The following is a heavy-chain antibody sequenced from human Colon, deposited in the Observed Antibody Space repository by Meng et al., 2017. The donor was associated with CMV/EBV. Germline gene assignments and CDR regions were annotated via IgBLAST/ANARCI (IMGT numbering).Heavy chain of an antibody. CDR1: GGSISSGDYY. J-gene: IGHJ5*02. Sequence: QVQLQDSGPGLVKPSETLSLTCTGSGGSISSGDYYWSWIRQPPGKGLEWIGYIYYSGSTYYNPSLKSRVTISVDTSKTQFSLKLSSVTAADTAVYYCARDNIMRGYSLSWFDPWGQGTLVTVSS. V-gene: IGHV4-30-4*01. D-gene: IGHD3-22*01. CDR2: IYYSGST. CDR3: ARDNIMRGYSLSWFDP.